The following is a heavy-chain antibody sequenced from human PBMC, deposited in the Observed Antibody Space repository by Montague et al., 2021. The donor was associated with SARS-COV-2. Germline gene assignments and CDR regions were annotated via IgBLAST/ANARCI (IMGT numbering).Heavy chain of an antibody. Sequence: SETLSLTCAVSGGSAYWNWIRRPPGKALEWIGNVYYKGGPTYSPSLRDRVTISLDSPNQVSLRLIYVTAADSAVYYCAGAERYFGPLDPWGLGITVIVSS. V-gene: IGHV4-59*01. CDR1: GGSAY. D-gene: IGHD3-9*01. CDR3: AGAERYFGPLDP. CDR2: VYYKGGP. J-gene: IGHJ5*02.